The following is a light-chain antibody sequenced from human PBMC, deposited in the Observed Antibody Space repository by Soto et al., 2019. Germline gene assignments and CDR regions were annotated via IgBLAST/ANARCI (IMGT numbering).Light chain of an antibody. J-gene: IGLJ1*01. CDR3: AAWNGTLNGLYV. CDR2: SDY. V-gene: IGLV1-44*01. Sequence: QSVLTQPPSASGTPGQRVTISCSGSSSNIGSLSVDWYQHLPGTAPKLLIYSDYQRPSGVPDRFSGSKSGTSDSLAISGLPSEDDADYYCAAWNGTLNGLYVFGTGTKVTVL. CDR1: SSNIGSLS.